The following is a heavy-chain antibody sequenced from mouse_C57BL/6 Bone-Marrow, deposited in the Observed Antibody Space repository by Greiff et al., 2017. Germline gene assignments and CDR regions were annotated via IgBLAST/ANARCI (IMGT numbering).Heavy chain of an antibody. J-gene: IGHJ1*03. CDR1: GYTFTSYW. V-gene: IGHV1-55*01. Sequence: QVQLQQPGAELVKPGASVKMSCKASGYTFTSYWITWVKQRPGQGLEWIGDIYPGSGSTNYNEKFKSKATLTVDTSSSTAYMQLSSLTSEDSAVYYCARYDPRDFYWYFDVWGTGTTVTVSS. CDR3: ARYDPRDFYWYFDV. D-gene: IGHD2-3*01. CDR2: IYPGSGST.